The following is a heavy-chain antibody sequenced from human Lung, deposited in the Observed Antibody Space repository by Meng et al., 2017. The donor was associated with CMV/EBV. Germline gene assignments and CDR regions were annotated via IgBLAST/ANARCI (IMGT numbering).Heavy chain of an antibody. V-gene: IGHV1-2*02. J-gene: IGHJ4*02. CDR2: INPYSGDK. CDR1: GYSFTDFY. CDR3: ARDPRSSVWSVYHEY. D-gene: IGHD3-3*01. Sequence: ASVKVSCKASGYSFTDFYIHWVRLAPGQGLEWMGRINPYSGDKRFAQNFQGRVTMTRDTSISTAYMELTSLKSDDTAIYFCARDPRSSVWSVYHEYWGQGXLVTVSS.